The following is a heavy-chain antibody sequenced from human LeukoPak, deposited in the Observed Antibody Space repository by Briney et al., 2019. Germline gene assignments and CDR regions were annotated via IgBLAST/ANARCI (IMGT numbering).Heavy chain of an antibody. J-gene: IGHJ4*02. CDR3: ARGPTSRGDVDY. CDR1: GFTFRDYY. V-gene: IGHV3-11*06. D-gene: IGHD2-21*02. Sequence: GGSLRLSCAASGFTFRDYYMSWLRQAPGKGLEGVSYISSSSSYTNYADSVKGRFTISRDNAKNSLYLQMNSLRAEDTAVYYCARGPTSRGDVDYWGQGTLVTVSS. CDR2: ISSSSSYT.